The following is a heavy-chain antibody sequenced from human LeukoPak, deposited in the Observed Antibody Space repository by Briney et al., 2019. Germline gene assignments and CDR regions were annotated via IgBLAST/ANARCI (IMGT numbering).Heavy chain of an antibody. CDR2: IYSGNSA. Sequence: GGSLRLSCAATGFTVSTNYMSWVRQAPGGGLEWVSVIYSGNSAYCADSVKGRFTISRDSSKNTLYLEMNSLRAEDTAVYYCAASYYYDSSGFSFWGQGALVTVSS. CDR1: GFTVSTNY. J-gene: IGHJ4*02. CDR3: AASYYYDSSGFSF. D-gene: IGHD3-22*01. V-gene: IGHV3-53*01.